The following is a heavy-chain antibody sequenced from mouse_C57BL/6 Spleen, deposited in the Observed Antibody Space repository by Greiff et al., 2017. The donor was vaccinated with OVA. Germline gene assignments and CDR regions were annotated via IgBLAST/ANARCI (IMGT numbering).Heavy chain of an antibody. Sequence: QVQLQQSGPELVQPGASVKLSCKASGYAFSSSWMNWVKQTPGKGLEWLGRIYPGDGDTNYNGSFKGNAKLTADKSSSTAYMQLSSLTSEDSAVYFCARGDYYGSSDYWGQGTSGTVSS. J-gene: IGHJ4*01. CDR1: GYAFSSSW. CDR2: IYPGDGDT. V-gene: IGHV1-82*01. CDR3: ARGDYYGSSDY. D-gene: IGHD1-1*01.